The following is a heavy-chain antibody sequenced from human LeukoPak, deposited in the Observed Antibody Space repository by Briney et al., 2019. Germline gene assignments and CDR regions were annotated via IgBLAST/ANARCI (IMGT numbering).Heavy chain of an antibody. J-gene: IGHJ4*02. D-gene: IGHD3-10*01. CDR3: ARDGVYGSGIFSFDY. Sequence: GGSLRLSCAASGFTVSSNYMSWVRQAPGKGLEWVSVIYSGGSTYYADSVKGRFSISRDNSKNTLYLQMNSLRAEDTAVYYCARDGVYGSGIFSFDYWGQGTLVTVSS. V-gene: IGHV3-53*01. CDR2: IYSGGST. CDR1: GFTVSSNY.